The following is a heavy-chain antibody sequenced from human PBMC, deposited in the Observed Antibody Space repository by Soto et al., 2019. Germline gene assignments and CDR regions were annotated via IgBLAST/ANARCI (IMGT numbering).Heavy chain of an antibody. CDR3: ARGISPSEPYCRSTSCYNYYMDV. V-gene: IGHV3-33*01. CDR1: GFTFSSYG. J-gene: IGHJ6*03. Sequence: QVQLVESGGGVVQPGRSLRLSCAASGFTFSSYGMHWVRQAPGKGLEWVAVIWYDGSNKYYAESVKGRFTISRDNSKNTLYLQMNSLRAEDTAVYYCARGISPSEPYCRSTSCYNYYMDVWGKGTTVTVSS. CDR2: IWYDGSNK. D-gene: IGHD2-2*02.